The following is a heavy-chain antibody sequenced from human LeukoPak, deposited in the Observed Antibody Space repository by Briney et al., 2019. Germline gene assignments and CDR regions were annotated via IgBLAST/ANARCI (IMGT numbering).Heavy chain of an antibody. D-gene: IGHD6-19*01. V-gene: IGHV1-69*04. CDR2: IIPILGIA. J-gene: IGHJ6*02. CDR1: GFTFSSYA. Sequence: PGGSLRVSCAASGFTFSSYAISWVRQAPGQGLEWMGRIIPILGIANYAQKFQGRVTITADKSTSTAYMELSSLRSEDTAVYYCARDYSNSGWARMDVWGQGTTVTVSS. CDR3: ARDYSNSGWARMDV.